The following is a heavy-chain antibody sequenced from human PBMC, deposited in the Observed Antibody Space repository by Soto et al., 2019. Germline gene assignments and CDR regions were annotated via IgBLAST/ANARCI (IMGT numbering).Heavy chain of an antibody. CDR1: GGTFSFCS. CDR3: VCLYGSGLLDS. J-gene: IGHJ4*02. CDR2: INPVFNSP. Sequence: QVQLVQSGAEVKKPGSSLKVSCRASGGTFSFCSIGWVRQAPGHGLEWMGGINPVFNSPHSAQRFQGRVSITANNSAGTAYMDLSSLTSEDTAIYYCVCLYGSGLLDSWGQGTLVTVSS. D-gene: IGHD3-10*01. V-gene: IGHV1-69*06.